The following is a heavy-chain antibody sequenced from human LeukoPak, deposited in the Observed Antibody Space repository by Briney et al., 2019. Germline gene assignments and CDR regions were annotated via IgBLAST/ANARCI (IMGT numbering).Heavy chain of an antibody. V-gene: IGHV3-11*01. CDR3: ARGDFGRYAFDF. CDR1: GIILSDNF. Sequence: GGSLRLSCAASGIILSDNFMSWIRHAPGKGLEWVSYINTIGTTIYYADSLKGRFTISRDNAKNSLSLQMDSLRAEDTAVYYCARGDFGRYAFDFWGQGTMVTVSS. D-gene: IGHD2/OR15-2a*01. J-gene: IGHJ3*01. CDR2: INTIGTTI.